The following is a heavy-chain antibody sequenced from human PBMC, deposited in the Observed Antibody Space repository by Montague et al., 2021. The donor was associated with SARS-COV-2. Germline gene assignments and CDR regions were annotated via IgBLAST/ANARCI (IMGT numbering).Heavy chain of an antibody. Sequence: SETLSLTCTASGVSVSNRYTHWSWIRQSPGKGLEWIGHIDYGGSPNYSPSLHSRVTISLDTSKNQLSLRLNSATAADTAVYYCATYWQGGSGRGSWGQGTLVTVSS. J-gene: IGHJ5*02. V-gene: IGHV4-61*01. CDR1: GVSVSNRYTH. D-gene: IGHD3-10*01. CDR2: IDYGGSP. CDR3: ATYWQGGSGRGS.